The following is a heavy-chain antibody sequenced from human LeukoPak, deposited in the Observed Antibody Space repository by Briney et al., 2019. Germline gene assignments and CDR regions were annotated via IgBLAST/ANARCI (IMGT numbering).Heavy chain of an antibody. D-gene: IGHD3-22*01. CDR1: GGSISSSSYY. J-gene: IGHJ3*02. V-gene: IGHV4-39*01. CDR3: ARPYDSSGYTSMGDNAFDI. Sequence: PSETLSLTCTVSGGSISSSSYYWGWIRQPPGKGLEWIGSIYYSGSTYYNPSLKSRVTISVDTSKNQFSLKLSSMTAADTAVYYCARPYDSSGYTSMGDNAFDIWGQGTMVTVSS. CDR2: IYYSGST.